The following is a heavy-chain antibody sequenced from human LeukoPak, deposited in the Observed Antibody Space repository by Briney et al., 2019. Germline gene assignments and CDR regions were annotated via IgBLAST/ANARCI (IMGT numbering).Heavy chain of an antibody. V-gene: IGHV1-8*01. D-gene: IGHD3-9*01. J-gene: IGHJ4*02. Sequence: ASVKVSCKASGYTFTSYDINWVRQATGQGLEWMGWMNPNSGNTGYAQKFQGRVTMTRNTSISTAYMELSSLRSEDTAVYYCARGGLYYDILTGYYLIDYWGQGTLVTVSS. CDR3: ARGGLYYDILTGYYLIDY. CDR1: GYTFTSYD. CDR2: MNPNSGNT.